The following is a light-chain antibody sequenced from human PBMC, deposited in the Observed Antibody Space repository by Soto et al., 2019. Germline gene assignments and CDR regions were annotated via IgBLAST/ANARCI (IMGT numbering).Light chain of an antibody. Sequence: QSVLTQPPSVSAAPGQKVSISCSGSTSNIGSNYVSWYQQLPGTAPKLLIYDNNNRPSGIPDRFSGSKSGTSATLGITGLQTGDEADYYCETWDSSLSAVVFGGGTQLTVL. J-gene: IGLJ2*01. CDR3: ETWDSSLSAVV. CDR1: TSNIGSNY. CDR2: DNN. V-gene: IGLV1-51*01.